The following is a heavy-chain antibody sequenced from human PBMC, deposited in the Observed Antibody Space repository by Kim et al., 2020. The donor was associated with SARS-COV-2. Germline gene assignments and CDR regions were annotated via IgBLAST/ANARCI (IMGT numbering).Heavy chain of an antibody. CDR1: GYTFTSYG. CDR2: ISAYNGNT. CDR3: ALPNLVVPAAMPNHDYYYYGMDV. J-gene: IGHJ6*02. Sequence: ASVKVSCKASGYTFTSYGISWVRQAPGQGLEWMGWISAYNGNTNYAQKLQGRVTMTTETSTSTAYMELRSLRSDDTAVYYCALPNLVVPAAMPNHDYYYYGMDVWGQGTTVTVSS. V-gene: IGHV1-18*04. D-gene: IGHD2-2*01.